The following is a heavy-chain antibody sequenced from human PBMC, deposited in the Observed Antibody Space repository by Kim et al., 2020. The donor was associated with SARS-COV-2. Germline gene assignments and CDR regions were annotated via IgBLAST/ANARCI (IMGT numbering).Heavy chain of an antibody. Sequence: SETLSLTCTVSGGSISSYYWSWIRQPPGKGLEWIGYIYYSGSTNYNPSLKSRVTISVDTSKNQFSLKLSSVTAADTAVYYCARRFYYYDSSGYYGAAFDIWGQGTMGTVSS. J-gene: IGHJ3*02. CDR3: ARRFYYYDSSGYYGAAFDI. CDR2: IYYSGST. V-gene: IGHV4-59*01. CDR1: GGSISSYY. D-gene: IGHD3-22*01.